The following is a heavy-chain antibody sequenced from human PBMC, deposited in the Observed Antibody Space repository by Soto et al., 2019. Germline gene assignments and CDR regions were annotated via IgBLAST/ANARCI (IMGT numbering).Heavy chain of an antibody. CDR1: GYTFTREG. CDR3: PSRYCSTTSCYGLQFDFDY. V-gene: IGHV1-18*01. Sequence: ASVKVSWKAAGYTFTREGRSWGRQAEGQGVEWMGWLSSYNRNTNYAQKLQGTLTMPTASSTSTAYMELRSLRSDYTAVYSCPSRYCSTTSCYGLQFDFDYCPQGTLVTVSS. D-gene: IGHD2-2*01. J-gene: IGHJ4*02. CDR2: LSSYNRNT.